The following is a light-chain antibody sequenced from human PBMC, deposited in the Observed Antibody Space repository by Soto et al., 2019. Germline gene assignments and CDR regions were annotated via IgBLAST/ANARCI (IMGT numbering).Light chain of an antibody. J-gene: IGLJ1*01. CDR1: SSDIGSYNV. CDR3: CSYARSTTFV. V-gene: IGLV2-23*02. Sequence: QSVLTQPASVSGSPGQSITISCTGTSSDIGSYNVVSWYQQHPGTAPKLMIYEVDKRPSGVSHRFSGSKSGNTASLTISGLQSEDEADYYCCSYARSTTFVFGGGTKVTAL. CDR2: EVD.